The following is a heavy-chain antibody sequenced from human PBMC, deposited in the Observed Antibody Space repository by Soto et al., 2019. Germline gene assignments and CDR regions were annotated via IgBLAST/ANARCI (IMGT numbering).Heavy chain of an antibody. V-gene: IGHV1-69*01. D-gene: IGHD6-19*01. Sequence: QVQLVQSGAEVKKPGSSVKVSCKASGGTFSSYAISWVRQAPGQGLEWMGGIIPIFGTANYAQKFQGRVTITADESTSTAYMELSSLRSDDTAVYYCARSHLGQGLVYYYYYGMDVWGQAPTVTVSS. CDR3: ARSHLGQGLVYYYYYGMDV. CDR2: IIPIFGTA. CDR1: GGTFSSYA. J-gene: IGHJ6*02.